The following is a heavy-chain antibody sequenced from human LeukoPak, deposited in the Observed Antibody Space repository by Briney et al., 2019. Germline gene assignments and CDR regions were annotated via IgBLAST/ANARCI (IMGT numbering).Heavy chain of an antibody. CDR2: IYTSGST. V-gene: IGHV4-61*09. D-gene: IGHD4-23*01. Sequence: PSETLSLTCSVSGSSIRSGSYYWSWIRQPAGKGLEWIGHIYTSGSTNYNPSLKSRVTISLDTSKNQFSLKLSSVTAADTAVYYCARRAGGYSHPYDYWGQGILVTVSS. CDR1: GSSIRSGSYY. J-gene: IGHJ4*02. CDR3: ARRAGGYSHPYDY.